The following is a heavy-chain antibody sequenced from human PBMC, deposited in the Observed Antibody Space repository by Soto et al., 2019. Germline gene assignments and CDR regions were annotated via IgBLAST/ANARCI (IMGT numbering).Heavy chain of an antibody. CDR2: IWYDGSNK. Sequence: GGSLRLSCAASGFTFSSYGMHWVRQAPGKGLEWVAVIWYDGSNKYYADSVKGRFTISRDNSKNTLYLQMNSLRAEDTAVYYCARDKDGYYYYGMDVWGQGTTVTVSS. CDR3: ARDKDGYYYYGMDV. V-gene: IGHV3-33*01. CDR1: GFTFSSYG. J-gene: IGHJ6*02.